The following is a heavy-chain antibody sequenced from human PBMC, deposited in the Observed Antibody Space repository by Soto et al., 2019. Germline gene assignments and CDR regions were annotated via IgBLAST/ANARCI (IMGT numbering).Heavy chain of an antibody. V-gene: IGHV3-23*01. J-gene: IGHJ6*02. CDR2: ISGSGGST. Sequence: PGGSLRLPWAVSGCTFRSYAMSWVRQAPGKGLEWVSAISGSGGSTYYADSVKGRFTISRDNSKNTLYLQMNSLRAEDTAVYYCAKAYGSGTYYYYGMDVWGQGTTVTVSS. CDR3: AKAYGSGTYYYYGMDV. CDR1: GCTFRSYA. D-gene: IGHD3-10*01.